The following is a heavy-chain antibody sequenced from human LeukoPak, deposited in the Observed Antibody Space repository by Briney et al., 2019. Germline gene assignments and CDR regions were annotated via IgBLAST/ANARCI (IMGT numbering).Heavy chain of an antibody. D-gene: IGHD3-3*01. CDR2: FDPEDGET. J-gene: IGHJ4*02. CDR1: GYTLTELS. CDR3: ATGFGSVAVFALDY. Sequence: ASVKVSCKVSGYTLTELSMHWVRQAPGKGLEWMGGFDPEDGETIYAQKFQGRVTMTEDTSTDTAYMELSSLRSEDTAVYYCATGFGSVAVFALDYWGQGTLVTVSS. V-gene: IGHV1-24*01.